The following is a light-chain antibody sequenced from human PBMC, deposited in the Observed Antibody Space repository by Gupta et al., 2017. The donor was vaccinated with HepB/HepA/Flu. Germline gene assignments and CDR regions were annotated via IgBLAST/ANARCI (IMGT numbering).Light chain of an antibody. CDR3: QAWDSSLACYV. V-gene: IGLV3-1*01. J-gene: IGLJ1*01. CDR1: KLGQKY. CDR2: QDD. Sequence: SYELTQPLSVSVSPGQPATLTCSGDKLGQKYASWHQQKPGQSPVLVIYQDDKRPSGIPERFSGSNSGNTATLTISGIQAMDESDYYCQAWDSSLACYVFGTGTKVTVL.